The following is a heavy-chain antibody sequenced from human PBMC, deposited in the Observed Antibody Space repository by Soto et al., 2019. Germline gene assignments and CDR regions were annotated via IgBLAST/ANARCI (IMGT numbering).Heavy chain of an antibody. CDR3: ARVYAAVAGTVYYYYYMDV. J-gene: IGHJ6*03. CDR2: INHSGST. D-gene: IGHD6-19*01. Sequence: SETLSLTCTVSGGSISSPIYYWGWIRQPPGKGLEWIGEINHSGSTNYNPSLKGRVTISVDTSKNQFSLKLSSVTAADTAVYYCARVYAAVAGTVYYYYYMDVSGKATTVTVSS. V-gene: IGHV4-39*07. CDR1: GGSISSPIYY.